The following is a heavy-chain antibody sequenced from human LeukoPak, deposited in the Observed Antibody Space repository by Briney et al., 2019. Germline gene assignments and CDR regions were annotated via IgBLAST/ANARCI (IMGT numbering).Heavy chain of an antibody. Sequence: GGPLRLSCAASGFPFSSYGMHWVRQAPGKGLEWVAFIRYDGSNKYYADSVKGRFTISRDNSKNTLYLQMNSLRAEDTAVYYCAKVYDFWSGSKANAFDIWGQGTMVTVSS. D-gene: IGHD3-3*01. CDR2: IRYDGSNK. CDR1: GFPFSSYG. J-gene: IGHJ3*02. CDR3: AKVYDFWSGSKANAFDI. V-gene: IGHV3-30*02.